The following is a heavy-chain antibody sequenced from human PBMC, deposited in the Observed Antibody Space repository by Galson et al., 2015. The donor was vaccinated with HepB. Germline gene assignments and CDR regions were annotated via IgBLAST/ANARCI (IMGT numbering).Heavy chain of an antibody. D-gene: IGHD6-6*01. CDR1: GFTFSSYA. V-gene: IGHV3-30*04. CDR3: ARDHDGEYSSSSRLIDY. CDR2: ISYDGSNK. J-gene: IGHJ4*02. Sequence: SLRLSCAASGFTFSSYAMHWVRQAPGKGLEWVAVISYDGSNKYYADSVKGRFTISRDNSKNTLYLQMNSLRAEDTAVYYCARDHDGEYSSSSRLIDYWGQGTLVTVSS.